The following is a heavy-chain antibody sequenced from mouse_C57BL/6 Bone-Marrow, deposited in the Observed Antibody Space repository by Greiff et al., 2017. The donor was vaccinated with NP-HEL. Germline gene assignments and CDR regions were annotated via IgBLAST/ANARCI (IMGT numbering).Heavy chain of an antibody. Sequence: QVQLQQSGAELARPGASVKLSCKASGYTFTSYGISWVKQRTGQGLEWIGEIYPRSGNTYYNEKFKGKATLTADKSSSTAYMELRSLTSEDSAVYFCARTLPLLLFDYGGQGTTLTVSS. J-gene: IGHJ2*01. CDR3: ARTLPLLLFDY. D-gene: IGHD2-3*01. CDR2: IYPRSGNT. CDR1: GYTFTSYG. V-gene: IGHV1-81*01.